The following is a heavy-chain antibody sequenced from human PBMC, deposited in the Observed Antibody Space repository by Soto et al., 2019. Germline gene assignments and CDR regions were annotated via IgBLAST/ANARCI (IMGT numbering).Heavy chain of an antibody. V-gene: IGHV3-23*01. CDR2: ISDGGTSI. J-gene: IGHJ4*02. D-gene: IGHD1-26*01. CDR3: AKDDLYSGSYLRGRGRFDY. CDR1: GFTFGNYA. Sequence: EVQLLESGGGPVQPGGSLRLSCEAPGFTFGNYAMTWVRQAPGKGLEWVAAISDGGTSIFSADSVKGRITISRDKSNTTHYLQMINLGAEDTAIYYSAKDDLYSGSYLRGRGRFDYWCQGTLITVSS.